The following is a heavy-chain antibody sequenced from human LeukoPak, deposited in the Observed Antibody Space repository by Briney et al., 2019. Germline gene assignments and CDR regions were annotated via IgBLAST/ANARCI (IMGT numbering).Heavy chain of an antibody. CDR2: IRYDGSNK. V-gene: IGHV3-30*02. CDR3: AKDSIVVVTAPQEDDAFGI. Sequence: PGGSLRLSCAASGFTFSSYGMHWVRQAPGKGLEWVAFIRYDGSNKYYADSVKGRFTISRDNSKNTLYLQMNSLRAEDTAVYYCAKDSIVVVTAPQEDDAFGIWGQGTMVTVSS. J-gene: IGHJ3*02. CDR1: GFTFSSYG. D-gene: IGHD2-21*02.